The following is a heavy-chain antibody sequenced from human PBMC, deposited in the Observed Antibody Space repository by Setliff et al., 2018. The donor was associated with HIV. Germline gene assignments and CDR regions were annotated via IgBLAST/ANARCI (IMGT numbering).Heavy chain of an antibody. V-gene: IGHV4-34*01. CDR2: ITPTGDT. CDR3: SNWNTTVDADS. D-gene: IGHD1-1*01. CDR1: GGSVSGHY. Sequence: PSETPVPTCAVYGGSVSGHYWGWFRQPPGKGLEWIGEITPTGDTNYIPSLKSRVAMSLDTSKNQFSLKLRSVTAADTAVYYCSNWNTTVDADSWGQGTLVTVSS. J-gene: IGHJ4*02.